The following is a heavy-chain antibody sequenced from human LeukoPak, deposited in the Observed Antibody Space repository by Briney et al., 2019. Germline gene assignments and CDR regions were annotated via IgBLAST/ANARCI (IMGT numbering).Heavy chain of an antibody. D-gene: IGHD5-12*01. CDR1: GFTFSDYY. CDR3: ARADTNIVATYWFDP. Sequence: GGSLRLSCAASGFTFSDYYMSWIRQAPGKGLEWVSYIHSSGSTIYYADSVKGRFTISRDNAKNSLYLQMNSLRAEDTAVYYCARADTNIVATYWFDPWGQGTLVTVSS. V-gene: IGHV3-11*04. J-gene: IGHJ5*02. CDR2: IHSSGSTI.